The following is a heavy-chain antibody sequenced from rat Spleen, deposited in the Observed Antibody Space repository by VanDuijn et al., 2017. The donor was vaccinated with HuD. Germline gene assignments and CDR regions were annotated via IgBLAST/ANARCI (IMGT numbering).Heavy chain of an antibody. J-gene: IGHJ2*01. V-gene: IGHV4-2*01. CDR3: VREDRGVDY. CDR2: INKDSRTI. CDR1: GFNFNDYW. Sequence: EVKLVESGGGLVQPGRSLKLSCAASGFNFNDYWMGWVRQAPGKGREWIAEINKDSRTIKYSPSLKDKLTISRDNAQNTLYLQMSKLVSEDTAIYYCVREDRGVDYWGQGVMVTVSS.